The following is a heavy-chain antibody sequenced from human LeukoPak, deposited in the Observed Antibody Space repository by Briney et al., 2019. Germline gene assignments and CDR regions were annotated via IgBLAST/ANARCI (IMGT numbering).Heavy chain of an antibody. Sequence: GGSLRLSCAASGFTFSSYAMHWVRQAPGKGLEWVAVISYDGSNKYYADSVKGRFTISRDNSKNTLYLQMNSLRAEDTAVYYCARDSSSHAFDIWGQRTMATVSS. J-gene: IGHJ3*02. CDR2: ISYDGSNK. CDR1: GFTFSSYA. D-gene: IGHD6-13*01. CDR3: ARDSSSHAFDI. V-gene: IGHV3-30*04.